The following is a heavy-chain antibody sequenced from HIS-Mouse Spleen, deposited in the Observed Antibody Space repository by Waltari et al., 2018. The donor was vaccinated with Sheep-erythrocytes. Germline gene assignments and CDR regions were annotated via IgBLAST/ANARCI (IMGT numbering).Heavy chain of an antibody. CDR2: IYWNDDK. V-gene: IGHV2-5*01. D-gene: IGHD3-22*01. CDR1: GFSLSTSGVG. Sequence: QITLKESGPTLVKPTQTLTLTCTFSGFSLSTSGVGVGWIRQPPGKALEWLALIYWNDDKRYSPSLKSRLTITKDTSKNQVVLTMTNMDPVDTATYYCAHSMYYYDSSGYDAFDIWGQGTMVTVSS. J-gene: IGHJ3*02. CDR3: AHSMYYYDSSGYDAFDI.